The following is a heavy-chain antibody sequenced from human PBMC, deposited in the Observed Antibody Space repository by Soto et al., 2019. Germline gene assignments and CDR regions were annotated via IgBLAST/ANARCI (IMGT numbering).Heavy chain of an antibody. CDR2: ISSNGSTI. J-gene: IGHJ3*02. D-gene: IGHD1-1*01. V-gene: IGHV3-48*04. Sequence: GGSLRLSCAASGFTFSSYWMHWVRQAPGKGLVWVSYISSNGSTIYYADSVKGRFTISRDNARNSLYLQMNSLRAEDTAVYYCARAQPDAFDIWGQGTMVTVSS. CDR3: ARAQPDAFDI. CDR1: GFTFSSYW.